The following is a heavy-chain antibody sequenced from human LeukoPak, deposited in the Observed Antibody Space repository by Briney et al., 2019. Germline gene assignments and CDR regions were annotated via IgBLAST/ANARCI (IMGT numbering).Heavy chain of an antibody. Sequence: SETLSLTRTVSGGSLSSYYWSWIRQPPGKGLEWMGYIYYSGSTNYNPSLKSRVTISVDTSKNQFSLKLSSVTAADTAVYYCARVDPDSSSTLEVFDYWGQGTLVTVSS. CDR2: IYYSGST. J-gene: IGHJ4*02. CDR3: ARVDPDSSSTLEVFDY. CDR1: GGSLSSYY. D-gene: IGHD6-6*01. V-gene: IGHV4-59*01.